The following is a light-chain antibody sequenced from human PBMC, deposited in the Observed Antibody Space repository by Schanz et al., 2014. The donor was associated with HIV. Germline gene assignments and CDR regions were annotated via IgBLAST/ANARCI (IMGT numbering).Light chain of an antibody. V-gene: IGLV2-23*02. CDR2: EVS. J-gene: IGLJ1*01. CDR1: NSDVGSYNL. Sequence: QSALTQPASMSGSPGQSITISCTGANSDVGSYNLVSWYQQHPGKAPKLMIFEVSKRPSGISDRFSGSKSGNTASLTISGLQAEDEADYYCCSYAGSSTLYVFGTGTKLTVL. CDR3: CSYAGSSTLYV.